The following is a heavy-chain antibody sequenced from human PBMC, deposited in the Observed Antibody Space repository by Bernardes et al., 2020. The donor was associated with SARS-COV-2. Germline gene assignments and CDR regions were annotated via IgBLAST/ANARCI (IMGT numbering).Heavy chain of an antibody. D-gene: IGHD3-3*01. CDR3: ARSGVVPYGMDV. Sequence: GWSLRLSCAASGFTFSSYSMNWVRQAPGKGLEWVSSISSSSSYIYYADSVKGRFTISRDNAKNSLYLQMNSLRAEDTAVYYCARSGVVPYGMDVWGQGTTVTVSS. CDR2: ISSSSSYI. CDR1: GFTFSSYS. J-gene: IGHJ6*02. V-gene: IGHV3-21*01.